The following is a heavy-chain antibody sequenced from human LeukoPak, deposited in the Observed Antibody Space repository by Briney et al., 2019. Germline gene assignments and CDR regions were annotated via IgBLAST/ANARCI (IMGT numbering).Heavy chain of an antibody. V-gene: IGHV4-38-2*01. CDR2: IYHSGST. CDR1: GYSISSGYY. CDR3: ASSSLVVVVTYGFDI. D-gene: IGHD2-21*01. J-gene: IGHJ3*02. Sequence: SETLSLTCAVSGYSISSGYYWGWIRQPPGKGLEWIGSIYHSGSTYYNPSLKSRVTISVDTSKNQFSLKLSSVTAADTALYYCASSSLVVVVTYGFDIWGRGTAVTVSS.